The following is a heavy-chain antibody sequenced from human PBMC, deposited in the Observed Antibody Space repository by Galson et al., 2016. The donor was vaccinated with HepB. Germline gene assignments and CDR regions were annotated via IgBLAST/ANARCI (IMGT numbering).Heavy chain of an antibody. CDR1: GFTFSRAW. D-gene: IGHD5-18*01. J-gene: IGHJ4*02. Sequence: SLRLSCAASGFTFSRAWMNWVRQAPGKGLEWVGRVKSYTDGGTTDYAAPMKGRFSLSRDESNNRLYLQMNSLKTEDTAVYYCTTSSTRGYTYGPSAYWGRGTLVAVSP. CDR3: TTSSTRGYTYGPSAY. CDR2: VKSYTDGGTT. V-gene: IGHV3-15*01.